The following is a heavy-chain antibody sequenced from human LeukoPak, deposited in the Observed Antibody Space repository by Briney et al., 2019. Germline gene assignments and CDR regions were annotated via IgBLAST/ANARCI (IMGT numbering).Heavy chain of an antibody. CDR3: TTCLNGAGQPVAIYYYGMDV. J-gene: IGHJ6*02. Sequence: ASVKVSCKVSGFSLTKLSIHWVRQAPGGALEWMGGFDPEDGETVYAPKFQGRVTMTEDTSADTAYMELSSLRSEDTAVYYCTTCLNGAGQPVAIYYYGMDVWGQGTTVTVSS. D-gene: IGHD2-2*01. CDR2: FDPEDGET. CDR1: GFSLTKLS. V-gene: IGHV1-24*01.